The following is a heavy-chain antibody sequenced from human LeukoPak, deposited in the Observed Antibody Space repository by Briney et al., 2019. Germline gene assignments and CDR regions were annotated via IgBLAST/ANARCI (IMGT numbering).Heavy chain of an antibody. V-gene: IGHV3-53*01. CDR3: ARVGGH. CDR1: GFTFSSYS. Sequence: GGSLRLSCAASGFTFSSYSMNWVRQAPGKGLEWVSVIYSGGSTYYAESVRGRFTISRDNSKNTLYLQMNSLRVEDTAVYYCARVGGHWGQGTLVTVSS. CDR2: IYSGGST. D-gene: IGHD3-10*01. J-gene: IGHJ4*02.